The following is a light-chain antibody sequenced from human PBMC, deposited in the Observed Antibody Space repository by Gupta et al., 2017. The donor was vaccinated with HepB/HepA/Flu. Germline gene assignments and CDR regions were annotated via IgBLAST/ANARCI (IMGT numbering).Light chain of an antibody. CDR3: QQRANWPPWT. V-gene: IGKV3-11*01. CDR2: AAS. J-gene: IGKJ1*01. Sequence: EIVLTQSPVSLSVSPGERATLSCRASQSVTTDLAWYQHKPGQSPRLLIYAASNRAAGIPARIRGSGSGEDCTLIITYGEPEDYAVYYGQQRANWPPWTFGQGTKVEIK. CDR1: QSVTTD.